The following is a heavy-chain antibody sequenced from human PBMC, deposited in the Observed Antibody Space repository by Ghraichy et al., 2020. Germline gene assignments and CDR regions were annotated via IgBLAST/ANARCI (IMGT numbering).Heavy chain of an antibody. CDR3: ARAGSNGYQLLPLDY. V-gene: IGHV4-4*02. J-gene: IGHJ4*02. CDR2: IYHSGST. Sequence: SETLSLTCAVSGGSISSSNWWSWVRQPPGKGLEWIGEIYHSGSTNYNPSLKSRVTISVDKSKNQFSLKLSSVTAADTAVYYCARAGSNGYQLLPLDYWGQGTLVTVSS. D-gene: IGHD2-2*01. CDR1: GGSISSSNW.